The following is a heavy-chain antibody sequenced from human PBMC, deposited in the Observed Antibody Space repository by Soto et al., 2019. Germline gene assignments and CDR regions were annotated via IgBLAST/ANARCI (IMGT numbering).Heavy chain of an antibody. CDR1: GYTFTSYG. D-gene: IGHD3-22*01. CDR2: ISAYNGNT. Sequence: AAVKVSCKASGYTFTSYGISWVRQAPGQGLEWMGWISAYNGNTNYAQKLQGRVTMTTDTSTSTAYMELRSLRSDDTAVYYCARVYYEGSGYRCHSDHRYLYAPSGQGTLVTVSS. CDR3: ARVYYEGSGYRCHSDHRYLYAP. J-gene: IGHJ5*02. V-gene: IGHV1-18*01.